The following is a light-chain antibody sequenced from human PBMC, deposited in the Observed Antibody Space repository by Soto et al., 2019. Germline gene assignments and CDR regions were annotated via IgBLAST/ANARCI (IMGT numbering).Light chain of an antibody. Sequence: EIVMTQSPATLSVSPGERATLSCRVSQSVSSYLAWYQQKPGQAPRLLIYDASNRATGIPARFSGSGSGTDFTLTISSLEPEDFAVYYCQQRSNWPMVTFGPGTKVDI. CDR1: QSVSSY. J-gene: IGKJ3*01. V-gene: IGKV3-11*01. CDR2: DAS. CDR3: QQRSNWPMVT.